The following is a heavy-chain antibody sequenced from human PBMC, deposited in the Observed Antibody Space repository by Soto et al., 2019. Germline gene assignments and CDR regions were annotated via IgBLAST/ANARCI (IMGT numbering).Heavy chain of an antibody. CDR1: GYTFTSYD. CDR2: MNPNSGNT. Sequence: QVQLVQSGAEVKKPGASVKVSCKASGYTFTSYDINWVRQATGQGLEWMGRMNPNSGNTGYAQKFQGRVTMTRNTSIGTAYMELSSMRSEDTAVYYCARGGDSSGWYENLDYWGQGTLVTVSS. D-gene: IGHD6-19*01. V-gene: IGHV1-8*01. CDR3: ARGGDSSGWYENLDY. J-gene: IGHJ4*02.